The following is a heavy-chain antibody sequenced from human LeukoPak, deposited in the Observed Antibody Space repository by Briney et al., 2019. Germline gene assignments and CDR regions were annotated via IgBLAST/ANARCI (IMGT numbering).Heavy chain of an antibody. CDR3: AATIVDIVATDNA. CDR1: GFTFSSYW. D-gene: IGHD5-12*01. CDR2: IKQDGSEK. V-gene: IGHV3-7*01. Sequence: PGGSLRLSCAASGFTFSSYWMIWVRQAPGKGLEWVANIKQDGSEKYYVDSVKGRFTISRDNAKNSLYLQMNSLRAEDTAVYYCAATIVDIVATDNAWGQGTLVTVSS. J-gene: IGHJ4*02.